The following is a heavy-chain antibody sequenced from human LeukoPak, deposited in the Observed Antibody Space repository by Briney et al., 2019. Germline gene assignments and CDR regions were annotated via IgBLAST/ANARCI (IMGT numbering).Heavy chain of an antibody. D-gene: IGHD1-1*01. Sequence: GASVKVSCKASGYTFTSYGISWVRQAPGQGLEWMGIINPSGGSTSYAQKFQGRVTMTRDTSTSTVYMELSSLRSEDTAVYYCARALSTLTQLAFDYWGQGTLVTVSS. V-gene: IGHV1-46*01. CDR2: INPSGGST. CDR3: ARALSTLTQLAFDY. J-gene: IGHJ4*02. CDR1: GYTFTSYG.